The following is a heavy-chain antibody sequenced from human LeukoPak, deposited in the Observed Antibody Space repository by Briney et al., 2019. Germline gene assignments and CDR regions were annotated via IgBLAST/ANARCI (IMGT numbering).Heavy chain of an antibody. D-gene: IGHD3-10*01. CDR3: ATGPYDYGSGTYYH. CDR1: GFTFSNAW. Sequence: GGSLRLSCAASGFTFSNAWMSWVRQAPGKGLEWVGRIKSKTDGGTTDYAAPVKGRFTISRDDSKNTLYVQMNSLKTEDTAVYYCATGPYDYGSGTYYHWGQGTLVTVSS. V-gene: IGHV3-15*01. J-gene: IGHJ4*02. CDR2: IKSKTDGGTT.